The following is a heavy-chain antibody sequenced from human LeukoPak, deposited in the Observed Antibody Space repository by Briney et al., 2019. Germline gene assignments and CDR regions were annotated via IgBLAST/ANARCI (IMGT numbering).Heavy chain of an antibody. D-gene: IGHD6-6*01. CDR3: ASPSSSSSTYDY. CDR2: IYYSGRT. V-gene: IGHV4-39*01. CDR1: VGAISSSNYY. J-gene: IGHJ4*02. Sequence: SETLSLTCTVSVGAISSSNYYWGWSRQPPGKGLEWIGSIYYSGRTYYNPSRKSRVTISVDTSKNQFSLKLSSVTAADTAVYYCASPSSSSSTYDYWGQGTLVTVSS.